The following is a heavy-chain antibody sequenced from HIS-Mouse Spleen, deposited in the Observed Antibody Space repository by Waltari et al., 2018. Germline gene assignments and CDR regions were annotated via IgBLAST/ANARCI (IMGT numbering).Heavy chain of an antibody. D-gene: IGHD6-19*01. CDR3: TSRIAVADAFDI. V-gene: IGHV3-73*01. CDR2: IRSKANSYAK. CDR1: GFTFSGSA. J-gene: IGHJ3*02. Sequence: EVQLVESGGGLVQPGGSLKLSCAASGFTFSGSAMHWVRQASGKGLEWVGRIRSKANSYAKAYAASVKGRFTISRDDSKNTAYLQMNSLKTEDTAVYYCTSRIAVADAFDIWGQGTMVTVSS.